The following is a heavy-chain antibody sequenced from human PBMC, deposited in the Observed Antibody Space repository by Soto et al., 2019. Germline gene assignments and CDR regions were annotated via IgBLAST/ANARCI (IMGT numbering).Heavy chain of an antibody. Sequence: SETLSLTCTVSGGSIRSYYWTWIRQPPGKGLEWLGYIFYSGSTFYNPSLKSRVTISIHTSKSQFSLQLTSVTAADTAVYYCARGAADTAMVDSWGQGTLVTVYS. CDR1: GGSIRSYY. J-gene: IGHJ4*02. V-gene: IGHV4-59*01. CDR2: IFYSGST. CDR3: ARGAADTAMVDS. D-gene: IGHD5-18*01.